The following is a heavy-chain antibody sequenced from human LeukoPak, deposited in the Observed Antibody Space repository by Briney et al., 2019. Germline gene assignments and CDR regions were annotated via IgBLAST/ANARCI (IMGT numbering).Heavy chain of an antibody. CDR2: MSYDGSKK. CDR1: GFTFSTYD. CDR3: AKTPGYSSSWDLDP. D-gene: IGHD6-13*01. V-gene: IGHV3-30*18. Sequence: GASLRLSCAASGFTFSTYDMHWVRQAPGKGLEWVALMSYDGSKKYYADSVKGRFTISRDNSKNTLYLQMNSLGLEDTGVYYCAKTPGYSSSWDLDPWGQGTLVTVSS. J-gene: IGHJ5*02.